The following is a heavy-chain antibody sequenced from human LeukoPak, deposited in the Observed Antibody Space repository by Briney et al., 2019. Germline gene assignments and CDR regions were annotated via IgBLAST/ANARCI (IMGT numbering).Heavy chain of an antibody. CDR1: GGSISDYY. Sequence: SETLSLTCTVSGGSISDYYWNWIRQPPGKGLEWIGYIYYSGSTTYNPSLKSRVTMSVDTAKNQFSLKLRSVTAADTAVYYCGRGDFCSKSNCYLRPMDVWGKGTTVTVSS. CDR2: IYYSGST. CDR3: GRGDFCSKSNCYLRPMDV. J-gene: IGHJ6*03. D-gene: IGHD3-3*01. V-gene: IGHV4-59*01.